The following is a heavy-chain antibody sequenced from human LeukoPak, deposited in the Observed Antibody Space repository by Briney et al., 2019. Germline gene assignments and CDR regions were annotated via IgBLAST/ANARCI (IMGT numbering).Heavy chain of an antibody. CDR1: GFTFSDYY. Sequence: GGSLRVSCAASGFTFSDYYMSWIRQAPGKGLEWVSAISGTGDNTNYADSVKGRFTISRDNSKSTLYLQMNSLRAEDTAVYYCAKGEDYGDYSGYWGQGTLVTVSS. V-gene: IGHV3-23*01. D-gene: IGHD4-17*01. CDR2: ISGTGDNT. CDR3: AKGEDYGDYSGY. J-gene: IGHJ4*02.